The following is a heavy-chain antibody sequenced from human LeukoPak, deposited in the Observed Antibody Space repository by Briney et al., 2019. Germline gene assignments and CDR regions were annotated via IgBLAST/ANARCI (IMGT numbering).Heavy chain of an antibody. J-gene: IGHJ4*02. V-gene: IGHV4-39*01. CDR1: GDSISSSSDY. CDR2: SYYSGST. Sequence: PSETLSLTCTVSGDSISSSSDYWGWVRQPPGKGLEWIGSSYYSGSTSYSPSLKSRVTISVDTSKNQFSLKLSSVTAADTAMYYCARHRSSSNWSVDYWGEGTLVTVPS. CDR3: ARHRSSSNWSVDY. D-gene: IGHD4-11*01.